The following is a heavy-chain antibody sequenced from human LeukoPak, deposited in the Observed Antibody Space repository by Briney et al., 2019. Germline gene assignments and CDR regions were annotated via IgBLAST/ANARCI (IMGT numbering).Heavy chain of an antibody. V-gene: IGHV4-4*07. CDR3: ARDIGSRI. Sequence: SETLSLTCTVSGASINTYYWSWFRQPAGKGLEWIGRIHASGSTYYNPSLKSRVSMSMDMSKNQFSLRLQSMTAADTAVFYCARDIGSRIWGKGTTVIVSS. CDR1: GASINTYY. J-gene: IGHJ6*04. D-gene: IGHD1-26*01. CDR2: IHASGST.